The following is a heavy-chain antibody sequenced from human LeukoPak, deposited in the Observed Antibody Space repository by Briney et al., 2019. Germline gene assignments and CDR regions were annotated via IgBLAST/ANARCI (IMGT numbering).Heavy chain of an antibody. J-gene: IGHJ4*02. D-gene: IGHD5-24*01. CDR2: INSDGSST. V-gene: IGHV3-74*01. Sequence: GGSLRLSCAASGFTFCGYWMHWVRQAPGKGLVWVSRINSDGSSTSYADSVKGRFTISRDNAKNTLYLQMNSLRAEDTAVYYCAREIATIPGEGLFDYWGQGTLVTVSS. CDR3: AREIATIPGEGLFDY. CDR1: GFTFCGYW.